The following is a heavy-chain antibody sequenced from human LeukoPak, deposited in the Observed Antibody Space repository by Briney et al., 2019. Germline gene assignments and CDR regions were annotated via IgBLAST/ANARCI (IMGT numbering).Heavy chain of an antibody. CDR3: AKETYYYGSGSYFHDAFDI. CDR1: GGSVSSNSAA. CDR2: TYYRSKWYN. V-gene: IGHV6-1*01. Sequence: PSQTLSLTCAISGGSVSSNSAAWNWIRQSPSRGLEWLGRTYYRSKWYNDYAVSVKSRITINPDTSKNQFSLQLNSVTPEDTAVYYCAKETYYYGSGSYFHDAFDIWGQGTMVTVSS. D-gene: IGHD3-10*01. J-gene: IGHJ3*02.